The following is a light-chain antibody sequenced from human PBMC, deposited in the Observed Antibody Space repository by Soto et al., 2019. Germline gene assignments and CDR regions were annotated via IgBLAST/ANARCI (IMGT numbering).Light chain of an antibody. J-gene: IGKJ5*01. CDR1: QSVSSSY. V-gene: IGKV3-20*01. CDR3: TQYVSLPVT. Sequence: EIVLTQSPGTLSLSPGERATLSCRASQSVSSSYLAWYQQKPGQAPRLLIYGASSRATGTPDRFSGSVSGIDFTLNISRLETEEFSVVSCTQYVSLPVTFGQGTRLEIK. CDR2: GAS.